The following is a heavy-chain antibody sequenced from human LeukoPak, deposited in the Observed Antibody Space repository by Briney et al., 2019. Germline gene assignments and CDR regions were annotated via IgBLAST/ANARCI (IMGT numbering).Heavy chain of an antibody. CDR1: PGPISSTNW. J-gene: IGHJ4*02. CDR2: IYHSGNT. CDR3: ATDRGGSSGYPDY. D-gene: IGHD3-22*01. V-gene: IGHV4-4*02. Sequence: SGTLSLTCAVSPGPISSTNWWTWVRQPPGKGLEWIGDIYHSGNTYYNPSLKSRVTISVDTSKNQFSLKLSSVTAADTAVYYCATDRGGSSGYPDYWGQGTLVTVSS.